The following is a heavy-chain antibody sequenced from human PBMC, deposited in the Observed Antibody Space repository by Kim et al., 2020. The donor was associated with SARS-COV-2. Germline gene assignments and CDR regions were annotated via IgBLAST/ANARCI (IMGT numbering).Heavy chain of an antibody. CDR1: GGTFSSYA. Sequence: SVKVSCKASGGTFSSYAISWVRQAPGQGLEWMGGIIPIFGTANYARKFQGRVTITADESTSTAYMELSSLRSEDTAVYYCASLVYYYDSSGYYWRGENWFDPWGQGTLVTVSS. D-gene: IGHD3-22*01. V-gene: IGHV1-69*13. CDR2: IIPIFGTA. J-gene: IGHJ5*02. CDR3: ASLVYYYDSSGYYWRGENWFDP.